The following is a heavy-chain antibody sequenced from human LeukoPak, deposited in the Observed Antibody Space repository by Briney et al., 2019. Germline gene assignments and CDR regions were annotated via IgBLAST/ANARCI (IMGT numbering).Heavy chain of an antibody. CDR3: ARPPSQYCSGGSCYVYYFDY. Sequence: GGSLRLSCAASGFTFSDYYMSWIRQAPGKRLEWVSYMSYSGNTIYYADSVKGRFTISRDNANNLLFLQMNGLRAGDTAVYYCARPPSQYCSGGSCYVYYFDYWGQGTLVTVSS. V-gene: IGHV3-11*04. D-gene: IGHD2-15*01. J-gene: IGHJ4*02. CDR1: GFTFSDYY. CDR2: MSYSGNTI.